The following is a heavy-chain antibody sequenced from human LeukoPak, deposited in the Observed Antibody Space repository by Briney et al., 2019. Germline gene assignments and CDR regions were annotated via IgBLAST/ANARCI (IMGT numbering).Heavy chain of an antibody. CDR1: GGSFSGYY. Sequence: PSETLSLTCAVYGGSFSGYYWSWIRQPPGKGLEWIGEINHSGSTSYNPSLKSRVTISVDTSKNQFSLKLSSVTAADTAVYYCARGLVGATSAPSDYWGQGTLVTVSS. CDR2: INHSGST. CDR3: ARGLVGATSAPSDY. D-gene: IGHD1-26*01. J-gene: IGHJ4*02. V-gene: IGHV4-34*01.